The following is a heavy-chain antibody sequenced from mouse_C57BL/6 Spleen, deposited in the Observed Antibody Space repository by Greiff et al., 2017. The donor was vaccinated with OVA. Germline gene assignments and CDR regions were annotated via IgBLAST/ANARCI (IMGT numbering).Heavy chain of an antibody. V-gene: IGHV1-82*01. CDR3: ARLMEDYDY. CDR1: GYAFSSSW. CDR2: IYPGDGDT. D-gene: IGHD2-3*01. J-gene: IGHJ2*01. Sequence: VKVVESGPELVKPGASVKISCKASGYAFSSSWMNWVKQRPGKGLEWIGRIYPGDGDTNYNGKFKGKATLTADKSSSTAYMQLSSLTSEDSAVYFCARLMEDYDYWGQGTTLTVSS.